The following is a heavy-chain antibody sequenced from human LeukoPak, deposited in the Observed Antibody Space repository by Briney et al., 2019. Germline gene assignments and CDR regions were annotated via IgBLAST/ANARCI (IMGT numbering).Heavy chain of an antibody. V-gene: IGHV3-33*08. CDR1: GFTFSSYA. CDR2: IWYDGSNK. CDR3: AREKARGPDY. J-gene: IGHJ4*02. Sequence: GGSLRLSCAASGFTFSSYAMSWVRQAPGKGLEWVAVIWYDGSNKYYGDSVKGRFTISRDNSKNTLYLQMNSLRAEDTAVYYCAREKARGPDYWGQGTLVTVSS.